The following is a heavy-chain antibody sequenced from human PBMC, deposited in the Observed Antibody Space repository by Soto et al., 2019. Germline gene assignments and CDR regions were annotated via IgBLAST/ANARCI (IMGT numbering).Heavy chain of an antibody. D-gene: IGHD4-17*01. J-gene: IGHJ2*01. CDR3: ASPDFGDYWYFDL. CDR2: IIPALGTA. CDR1: GGTFSSHT. V-gene: IGHV1-69*08. Sequence: QAQLVQSGAEVKKPGSSVKVSCKASGGTFSSHTFSWVRQAPGQGLEWMGRIIPALGTATYAQKFQGRVTITADESATTVSMELNSLRSEDTAVYYCASPDFGDYWYFDLWGRGTLVTVSS.